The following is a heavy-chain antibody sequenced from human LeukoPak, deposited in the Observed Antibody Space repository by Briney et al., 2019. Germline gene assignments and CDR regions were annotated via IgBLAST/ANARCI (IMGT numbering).Heavy chain of an antibody. CDR1: GGSFSGYY. CDR3: ARSGDSSGYYYGHFDY. V-gene: IGHV4-34*01. J-gene: IGHJ4*02. D-gene: IGHD3-22*01. CDR2: INHSGST. Sequence: SETLSLTCAVYGGSFSGYYWSWIRQPPGKGLEWIGEINHSGSTNYNPSLKSRVTISVDTSKNQFSLKLSSVTAADTAVYYCARSGDSSGYYYGHFDYWGQGTLVTVSS.